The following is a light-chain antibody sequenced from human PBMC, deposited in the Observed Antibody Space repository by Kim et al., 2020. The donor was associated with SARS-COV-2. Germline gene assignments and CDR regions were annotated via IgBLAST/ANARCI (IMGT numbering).Light chain of an antibody. J-gene: IGLJ2*01. V-gene: IGLV6-57*04. CDR2: EDS. CDR3: QSYDISNVI. CDR1: SGNIADNY. Sequence: NFMLTQPHSVSESPGNTVTISCTRTSGNIADNYVQLYQQRPGSAPTIVIYEDSERPSGVPDRFSGSIDTSSSSASLTISGLKTEDEADYYCQSYDISNVIFGGGTQLTVL.